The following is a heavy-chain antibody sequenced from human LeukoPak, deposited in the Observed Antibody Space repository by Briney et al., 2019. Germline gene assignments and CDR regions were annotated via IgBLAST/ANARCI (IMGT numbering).Heavy chain of an antibody. D-gene: IGHD4-11*01. CDR2: LYNSGKP. J-gene: IGHJ4*02. CDR3: ARTTVTSIAFDY. Sequence: SETLSLTCTVSGGSISTYYWSWIRQPPGKRLEWIGYLYNSGKPNYNHSLKSRVTISVDTSKNQFSLKVSSVTAADTAVYYCARTTVTSIAFDYWGQGTLVTVSS. CDR1: GGSISTYY. V-gene: IGHV4-59*01.